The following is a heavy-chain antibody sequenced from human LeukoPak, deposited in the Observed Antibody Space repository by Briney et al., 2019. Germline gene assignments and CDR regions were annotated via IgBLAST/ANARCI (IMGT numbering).Heavy chain of an antibody. V-gene: IGHV1-46*01. CDR1: GYTFTSYY. CDR3: ARGIYYDILTGYRIHNWFDP. CDR2: INPSGGST. D-gene: IGHD3-9*01. Sequence: ASVKVSCKASGYTFTSYYMHWVRQAPGQGLEWMGIINPSGGSTSYAQKFQGRVTMTRDTSTSTVYMELSSLRSEDTAVYYCARGIYYDILTGYRIHNWFDPWGQGTLVTVSS. J-gene: IGHJ5*02.